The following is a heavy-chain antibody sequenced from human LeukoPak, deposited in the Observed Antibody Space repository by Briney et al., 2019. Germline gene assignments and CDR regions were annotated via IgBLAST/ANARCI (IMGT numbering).Heavy chain of an antibody. D-gene: IGHD6-19*01. CDR2: IYYSGST. CDR3: ARDSSGWSAFSN. CDR1: GGSISSSSYY. J-gene: IGHJ4*02. Sequence: PSETLSLTCTVSGGSISSSSYYWGWIRQPPGKGLEWIGSIYYSGSTYYNPSLKSRVTISVDTSKNQFSLKLSSVTAADTAVYYCARDSSGWSAFSNWGQGTLVTVSS. V-gene: IGHV4-39*07.